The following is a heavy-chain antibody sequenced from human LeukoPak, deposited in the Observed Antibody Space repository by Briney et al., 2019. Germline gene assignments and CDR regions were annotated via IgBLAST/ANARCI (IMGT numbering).Heavy chain of an antibody. Sequence: SETLSLTCTVSGGSISSSSYYWGWIRQPPGKGLEWIGSIYYSGSTYYNPSLKSRLTISVDTSKNQFSLKLSSVTVADTAMYYCARRAFGVVTRDAFDIWGQGTMVTVSS. V-gene: IGHV4-39*07. CDR1: GGSISSSSYY. CDR3: ARRAFGVVTRDAFDI. CDR2: IYYSGST. D-gene: IGHD3-3*01. J-gene: IGHJ3*02.